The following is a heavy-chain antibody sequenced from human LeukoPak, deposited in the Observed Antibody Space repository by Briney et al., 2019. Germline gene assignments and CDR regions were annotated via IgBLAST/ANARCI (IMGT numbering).Heavy chain of an antibody. D-gene: IGHD1-26*01. Sequence: GGSLRLSCAASGFSFYNFAMSWVRQAPGKGVEWVSGISVSGGTLHYAESVKGRFSISRDVSKSMLYLEMKSLRVDDTAVYYCVKVSGRGPRGPFDSWGQGTLVTVSS. V-gene: IGHV3-23*01. CDR3: VKVSGRGPRGPFDS. CDR1: GFSFYNFA. CDR2: ISVSGGTL. J-gene: IGHJ4*02.